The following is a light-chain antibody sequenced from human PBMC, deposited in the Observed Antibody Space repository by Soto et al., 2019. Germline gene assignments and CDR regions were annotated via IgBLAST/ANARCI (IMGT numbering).Light chain of an antibody. CDR1: SSNIGSNT. CDR3: AAWADRLNGG. CDR2: SNN. Sequence: QSVLTQPPSASGTPGQRVTISCSGSSSNIGSNTVNWYQQLPGTAPKLLIYSNNQRPSGVPDRFSGSKSGTSASLAISGLQSDDQPDPSRAAWADRLNGGFGTGTKGTV. J-gene: IGLJ1*01. V-gene: IGLV1-44*01.